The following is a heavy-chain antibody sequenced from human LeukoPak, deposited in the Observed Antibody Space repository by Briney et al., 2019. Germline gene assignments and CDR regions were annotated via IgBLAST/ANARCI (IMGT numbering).Heavy chain of an antibody. CDR1: GFTFSSYA. V-gene: IGHV3-23*01. CDR2: ISGSGGST. CDR3: ARDERKTYYDILTGSTPPYYFDY. D-gene: IGHD3-9*01. Sequence: GGSLRLSCAASGFTFSSYAMSWVRQAPGKGLEWVSAISGSGGSTYYADSVKGRFTISRDNAKNSLYLQMNSLRAEDTAVYYCARDERKTYYDILTGSTPPYYFDYWGQGTLVTVSS. J-gene: IGHJ4*02.